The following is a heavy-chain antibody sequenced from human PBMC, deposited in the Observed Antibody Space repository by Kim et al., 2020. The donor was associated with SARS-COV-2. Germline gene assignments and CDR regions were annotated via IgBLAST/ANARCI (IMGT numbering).Heavy chain of an antibody. CDR1: GYTFTSYG. CDR2: ISDYNGNT. D-gene: IGHD3-3*01. Sequence: ASVKVSCKASGYTFTSYGISWVRQAPGQGLEWMGWISDYNGNTNYAQKLQGRVTMTTDTSTSTAYMELRSLRSDDTAVYYCARGGYPAAYYDFWRGYSGFEYWGQGTLVTVSS. V-gene: IGHV1-18*01. CDR3: ARGGYPAAYYDFWRGYSGFEY. J-gene: IGHJ4*02.